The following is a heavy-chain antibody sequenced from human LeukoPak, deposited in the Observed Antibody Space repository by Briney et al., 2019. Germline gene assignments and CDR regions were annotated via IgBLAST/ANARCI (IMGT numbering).Heavy chain of an antibody. Sequence: PGGSLGLSCAASGFTFSSYSMNWVRQAPGKGLEWVSYISSSSSSTIYYADSVKGRFTISRDNAKNSLYLQMNSLRAEDTAVYYCAYPGVAVAGTYWGQGTLVTVSS. J-gene: IGHJ4*02. D-gene: IGHD6-19*01. CDR3: AYPGVAVAGTY. CDR2: ISSSSSSTI. V-gene: IGHV3-48*01. CDR1: GFTFSSYS.